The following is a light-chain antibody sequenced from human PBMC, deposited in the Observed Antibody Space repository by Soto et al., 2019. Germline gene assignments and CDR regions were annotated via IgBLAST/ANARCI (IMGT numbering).Light chain of an antibody. CDR3: QQYNNWPPWT. CDR1: QSVSSN. V-gene: IGKV3-15*01. J-gene: IGKJ1*01. CDR2: GAS. Sequence: EIVMTQSPATLSVSPGERATLSCRASQSVSSNLAWHQQKPGQAPRLLIYGASNRATGIPARFSGSGSGTEFTLTISSLQSEDFAVYYCQQYNNWPPWTFGQGTKVEIK.